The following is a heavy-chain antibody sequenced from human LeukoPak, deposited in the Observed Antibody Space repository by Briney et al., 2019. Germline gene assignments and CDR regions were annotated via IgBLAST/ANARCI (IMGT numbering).Heavy chain of an antibody. D-gene: IGHD6-19*01. CDR3: ASYPRYIAVAGTYSDY. CDR2: IIPILGTA. Sequence: SVKVSCKASGGTFSSYAISWVRQAPGQGLEWMGGIIPILGTANYAQKFQGRVTITADESTSTAYMELSSLRSEDTAVYYCASYPRYIAVAGTYSDYWGQGTLVTVSS. V-gene: IGHV1-69*01. CDR1: GGTFSSYA. J-gene: IGHJ4*02.